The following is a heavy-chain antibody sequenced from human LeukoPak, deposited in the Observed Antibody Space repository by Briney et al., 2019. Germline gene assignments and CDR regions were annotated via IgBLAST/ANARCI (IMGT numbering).Heavy chain of an antibody. Sequence: GGSLRLSCAASRFAFSTYSMNWVRQAPGKGLEWVSSISSRSTYIYYADSVKGRFTISRDNAKNSLFLQMNSLRAEDTAVYYCARGRPLGANFWVYWGQGTLVTVSS. J-gene: IGHJ4*02. D-gene: IGHD3-16*01. CDR1: RFAFSTYS. V-gene: IGHV3-21*01. CDR2: ISSRSTYI. CDR3: ARGRPLGANFWVY.